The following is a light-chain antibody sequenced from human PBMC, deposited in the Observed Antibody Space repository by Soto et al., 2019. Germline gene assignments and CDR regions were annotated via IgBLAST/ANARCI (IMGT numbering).Light chain of an antibody. CDR1: SSNIGNNY. CDR3: GTWDSSLRAVV. V-gene: IGLV1-51*01. CDR2: QHN. Sequence: QSVLTQPPSVSAAPGQKVTISCSGSSSNIGNNYVSWYQQLPGTAPKLLNYQHNKRPTQIPDRFSRTKSGTSATLGIIGLQTGDEADYYCGTWDSSLRAVVFGGGTKVTVL. J-gene: IGLJ2*01.